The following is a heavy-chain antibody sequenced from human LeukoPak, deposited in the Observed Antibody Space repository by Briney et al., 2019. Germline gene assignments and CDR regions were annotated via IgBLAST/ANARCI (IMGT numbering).Heavy chain of an antibody. CDR3: ARGRSRGYFDY. V-gene: IGHV4-34*01. CDR1: GGSFSGHY. CDR2: INHSGST. J-gene: IGHJ4*02. Sequence: SETLSLTCAVYGGSFSGHYWSWIRQPPGKGLEWIGEINHSGSTNYNPSLKSRVTISVDTSKNQLSLKLSSVTAADTAVYYCARGRSRGYFDYWGQGTLVTVSS. D-gene: IGHD6-13*01.